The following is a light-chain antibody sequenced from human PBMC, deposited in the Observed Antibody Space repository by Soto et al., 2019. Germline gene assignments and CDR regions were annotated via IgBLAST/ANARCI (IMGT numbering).Light chain of an antibody. V-gene: IGLV2-14*01. CDR2: DVT. CDR3: SSYTSSSPSYG. Sequence: QSALTQPASVSGSPGQSITISCTGTSSDVGGYKYVSWYQQHPGKAPKLMIYDVTNRPSGVSDRFSGSKSGNTASLTISGLQAEDEADYYCSSYTSSSPSYGFGTGTKVTVL. CDR1: SSDVGGYKY. J-gene: IGLJ1*01.